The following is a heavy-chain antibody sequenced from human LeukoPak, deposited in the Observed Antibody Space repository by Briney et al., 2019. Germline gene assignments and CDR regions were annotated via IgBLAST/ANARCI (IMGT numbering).Heavy chain of an antibody. Sequence: PSETLSLTCAVYGASFSGYYWSWIRQPPGKGLEWIGEINHSGSTNYNPSLKSRVTISVDTSKNQFSLKLSSVTAADTAVYYCARGRYGERSVAARSLCDYWGQGTLVTVSS. CDR3: ARGRYGERSVAARSLCDY. CDR1: GASFSGYY. D-gene: IGHD6-6*01. J-gene: IGHJ4*02. V-gene: IGHV4-34*01. CDR2: INHSGST.